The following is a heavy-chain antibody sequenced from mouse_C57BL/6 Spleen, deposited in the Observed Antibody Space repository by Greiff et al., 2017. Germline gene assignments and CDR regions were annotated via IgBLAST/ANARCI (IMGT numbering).Heavy chain of an antibody. CDR3: ARGGLRGYFDY. Sequence: EVQLQESGPGMVKPSQSLSLTCTVTGYSITSGYDWHWIRHFPGNKLEWMGYISYSGSTNYNPSLKSRISITHDTSKNHFFLKLNSVTTEDTATYYCARGGLRGYFDYWGQGTTLTVSS. CDR2: ISYSGST. J-gene: IGHJ2*01. D-gene: IGHD2-4*01. CDR1: GYSITSGYD. V-gene: IGHV3-1*01.